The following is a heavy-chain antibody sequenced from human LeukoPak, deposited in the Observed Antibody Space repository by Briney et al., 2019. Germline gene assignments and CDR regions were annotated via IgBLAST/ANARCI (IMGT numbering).Heavy chain of an antibody. CDR2: IYYSGST. CDR1: GGSISSHY. V-gene: IGHV4-59*11. Sequence: SETLSLTCTVSGGSISSHYWSWIRQPPGKGLEWSGYIYYSGSTNYNPSLKSRVTISVDTSKNQFSLKLSSVTAADTAVYYCASVYDSSGYYSSRYFDYWGQGTLVTVSS. D-gene: IGHD3-22*01. CDR3: ASVYDSSGYYSSRYFDY. J-gene: IGHJ4*02.